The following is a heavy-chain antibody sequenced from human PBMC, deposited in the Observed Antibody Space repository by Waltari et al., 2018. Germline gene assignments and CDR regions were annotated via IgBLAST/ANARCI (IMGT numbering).Heavy chain of an antibody. CDR2: INYDGSQK. J-gene: IGHJ4*02. D-gene: IGHD2-2*01. V-gene: IGHV3-7*01. CDR1: GFPFSRYW. CDR3: AKSRGFEY. Sequence: EVPLVESGGGLVQPGGSLRLARGASGFPFSRYWMSWVRQSPGKGLEWVANINYDGSQKYFVDSVKGRFTISRDNAKNSVYLQMNSLRVEDTAVYYCAKSRGFEYWGQGTLITVSS.